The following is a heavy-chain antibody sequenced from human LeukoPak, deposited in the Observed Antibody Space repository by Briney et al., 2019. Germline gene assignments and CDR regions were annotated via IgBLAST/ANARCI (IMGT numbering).Heavy chain of an antibody. Sequence: HSGGSLRLSCAASGFTFSSYAMSWVRQAPGKGLEWVSAISGSGGSTYYADSVKGRFTISRDNAKNSLYLQMNSLRAEDTALYYCAKSFYYDSSGYHDYWGQGTLVTVSS. D-gene: IGHD3-22*01. J-gene: IGHJ4*02. CDR2: ISGSGGST. CDR3: AKSFYYDSSGYHDY. CDR1: GFTFSSYA. V-gene: IGHV3-23*01.